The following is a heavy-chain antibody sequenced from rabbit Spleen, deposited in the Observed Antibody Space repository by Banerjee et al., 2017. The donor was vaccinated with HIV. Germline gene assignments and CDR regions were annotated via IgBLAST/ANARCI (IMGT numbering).Heavy chain of an antibody. CDR2: ISAGSSGKT. CDR1: GFSFSSSYY. Sequence: QSLEESGGDLVKPGASLTLTCTASGFSFSSSYYMCWVRQAPGKGLEWIACISAGSSGKTYYASWAKGRFTISKTSSTTVTLQMTSLTAADTATYFCARAGYGADGYDLWGPGTLVTVS. CDR3: ARAGYGADGYDL. D-gene: IGHD7-1*01. J-gene: IGHJ4*01. V-gene: IGHV1S40*01.